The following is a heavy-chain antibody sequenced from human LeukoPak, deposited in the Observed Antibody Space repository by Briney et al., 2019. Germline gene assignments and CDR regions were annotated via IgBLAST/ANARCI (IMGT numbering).Heavy chain of an antibody. V-gene: IGHV5-51*01. D-gene: IGHD3-22*01. CDR1: GYSFTSYW. Sequence: GESLKISCKGSGYSFTSYWIGWVRQMPGKGLEWMGIIYPGDSDTRYRPSFQGQVTISVDKSINTAYLQWGSLKASDSAVFYCARQDGSGLYYFDYWGQGTLVTVSS. CDR3: ARQDGSGLYYFDY. J-gene: IGHJ4*02. CDR2: IYPGDSDT.